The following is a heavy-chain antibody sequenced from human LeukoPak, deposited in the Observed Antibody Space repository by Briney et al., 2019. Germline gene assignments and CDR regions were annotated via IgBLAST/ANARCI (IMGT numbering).Heavy chain of an antibody. CDR2: FDPEDGGT. CDR1: VYTLTELA. V-gene: IGHV1-24*01. CDR3: ARDSRPWGTPYYFDY. Sequence: ASVKVSCKVSVYTLTELAIHWVRQASGKGLEWMGAFDPEDGGTIYAQKFQGRITLTEDTSTDTAYMELRSLRSDDTAVYYCARDSRPWGTPYYFDYWGQGTLVTVSS. D-gene: IGHD3-16*01. J-gene: IGHJ4*02.